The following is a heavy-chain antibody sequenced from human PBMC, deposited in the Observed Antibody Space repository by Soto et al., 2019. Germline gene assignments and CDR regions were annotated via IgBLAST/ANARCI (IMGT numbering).Heavy chain of an antibody. J-gene: IGHJ4*02. CDR3: ARTPKYCTSTNCYVMAFDS. CDR2: VSINATTT. V-gene: IGHV3-74*01. Sequence: ELELVESGGGLVQPGGSLRLSCTAAGSTFTNYWMHWVRQAPGKGLVWVSRVSINATTTSYADSVKGRFSISRDNAKNTLYLQRNNLRVEDTAIYYCARTPKYCTSTNCYVMAFDSWGQGALVTVSS. CDR1: GSTFTNYW. D-gene: IGHD2-2*01.